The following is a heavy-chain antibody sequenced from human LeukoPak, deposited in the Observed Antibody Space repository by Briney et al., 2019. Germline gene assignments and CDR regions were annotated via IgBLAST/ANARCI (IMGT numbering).Heavy chain of an antibody. Sequence: GASVKVSCKASGYTFTTYAITWVRQAPGQGLEWMGWISAYNGNTNYAQKLQGRVTMTTGTSTNTAYMELRSLRSDDTAVYYCAREQDNYDSSGYYDYWGQGTLVTVSS. J-gene: IGHJ4*02. CDR1: GYTFTTYA. CDR2: ISAYNGNT. V-gene: IGHV1-18*01. D-gene: IGHD3-22*01. CDR3: AREQDNYDSSGYYDY.